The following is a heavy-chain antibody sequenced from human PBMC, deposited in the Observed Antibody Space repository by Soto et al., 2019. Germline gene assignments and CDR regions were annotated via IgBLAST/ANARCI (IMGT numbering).Heavy chain of an antibody. J-gene: IGHJ6*02. CDR2: IWYDGSNK. Sequence: ESGGGVVQPGRSLRLSCAASGFTFSSYGMHWVRQAPGKGLEWVAVIWYDGSNKYYADSVKGRFTISRDNSKNTLYLQMNSLRAEDTAVYYCARDRRYCSSTGCYGPDYYYYGMDVWGQGTTVTVSS. CDR3: ARDRRYCSSTGCYGPDYYYYGMDV. V-gene: IGHV3-33*01. D-gene: IGHD2-2*01. CDR1: GFTFSSYG.